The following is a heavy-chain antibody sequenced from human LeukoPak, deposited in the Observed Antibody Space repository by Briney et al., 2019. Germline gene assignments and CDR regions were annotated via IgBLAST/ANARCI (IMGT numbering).Heavy chain of an antibody. V-gene: IGHV3-21*01. CDR3: AKDYGDYVDYYYMDV. CDR1: GFTFSSYS. J-gene: IGHJ6*03. D-gene: IGHD4-17*01. Sequence: PGGSLRLSCAASGFTFSSYSMNWVRQAPGKGLEWVSSISSSSSYIYYADSVKGRFTISRDNSKNTLYLQMNSLRAEDTAVHYCAKDYGDYVDYYYMDVWGKGTTVTVSS. CDR2: ISSSSSYI.